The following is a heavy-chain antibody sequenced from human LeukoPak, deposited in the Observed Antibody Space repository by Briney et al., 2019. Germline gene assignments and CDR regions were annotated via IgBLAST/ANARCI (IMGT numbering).Heavy chain of an antibody. CDR3: ARQEYSSSSGDY. J-gene: IGHJ4*02. CDR1: GYSFTNYW. D-gene: IGHD6-6*01. Sequence: HGESLKISCKASGYSFTNYWIAWVRQMPGKGLEWMGIIYPGDSDTRYSPSFQGQVTISADKSISTAYLQWSSLKASDTAMYYCARQEYSSSSGDYWGQGTLVTVSS. CDR2: IYPGDSDT. V-gene: IGHV5-51*01.